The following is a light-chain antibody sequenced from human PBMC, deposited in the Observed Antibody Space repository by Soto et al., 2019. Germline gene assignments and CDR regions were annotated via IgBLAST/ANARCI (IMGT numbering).Light chain of an antibody. J-gene: IGKJ1*01. CDR1: ESLSNF. CDR2: KAS. V-gene: IGKV1-5*03. Sequence: DIQMTQSPSTLSASVGDRVTITCRASESLSNFLAWYQQKPGRAPNLLIYKASNLQSGVPSRFSGSASGTGFTLTINNLQPDDFGIYYCQQYKSYPWTFGQGTKVDI. CDR3: QQYKSYPWT.